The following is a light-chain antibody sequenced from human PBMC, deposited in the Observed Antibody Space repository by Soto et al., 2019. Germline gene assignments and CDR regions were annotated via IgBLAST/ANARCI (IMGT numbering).Light chain of an antibody. CDR2: WAS. CDR1: QSVLYSSNNKNY. Sequence: DIVMTQSPDSLAVSLGERATINCKSSQSVLYSSNNKNYLAWFQQKSGQPPKLLIYWASTRESGVPDRFSGSGSGPYFTLTISSLQAEDVAVYYCQQYYTAPYTFGQGTKLEIK. J-gene: IGKJ2*01. CDR3: QQYYTAPYT. V-gene: IGKV4-1*01.